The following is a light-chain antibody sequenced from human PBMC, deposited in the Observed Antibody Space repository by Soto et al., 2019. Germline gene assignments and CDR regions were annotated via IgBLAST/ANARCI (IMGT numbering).Light chain of an antibody. CDR2: GAS. Sequence: ETVLTQSPGTLSLSPGERATLSCRASQSVSSNYLAWYQQKPGQAPRLLIYGASSRATGISDRFSGSGSGTDFTLTISRLEPEDFAVYYCQQYATSTLTFGGGTKVDIK. CDR3: QQYATSTLT. CDR1: QSVSSNY. V-gene: IGKV3-20*01. J-gene: IGKJ4*01.